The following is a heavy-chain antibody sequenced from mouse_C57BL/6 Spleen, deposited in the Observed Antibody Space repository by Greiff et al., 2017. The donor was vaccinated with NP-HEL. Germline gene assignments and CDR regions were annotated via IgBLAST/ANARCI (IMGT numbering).Heavy chain of an antibody. J-gene: IGHJ3*01. CDR3: ARGPYYSNPAWFAY. V-gene: IGHV1-52*01. Sequence: VQLQQPGAELVRPGSSVKLSCKASGYTFTSYWMHWVKQRPIQGLEWIGNIDPSDSETHYNQKFKDKATLTVDKSSSTAYMQLSSLTSEDSAVYYCARGPYYSNPAWFAYWGQGTLVTVSA. D-gene: IGHD2-5*01. CDR2: IDPSDSET. CDR1: GYTFTSYW.